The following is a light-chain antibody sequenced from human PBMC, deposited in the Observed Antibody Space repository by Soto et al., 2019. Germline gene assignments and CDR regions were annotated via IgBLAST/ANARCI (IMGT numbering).Light chain of an antibody. J-gene: IGLJ1*01. CDR2: DVS. V-gene: IGLV2-8*01. Sequence: QSALTQPPSASGSPGQSVTISCTGTSSDVGGYNYVSWYQQHPGKAPKLMIYDVSKRPSGVPDRFSGSKSGNTASLTVSGLHAEDEADDYCFSYAGSNNSGVFGTGTKLTVL. CDR3: FSYAGSNNSGV. CDR1: SSDVGGYNY.